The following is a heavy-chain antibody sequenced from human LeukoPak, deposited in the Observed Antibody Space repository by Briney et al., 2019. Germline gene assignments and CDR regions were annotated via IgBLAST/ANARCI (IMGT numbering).Heavy chain of an antibody. D-gene: IGHD6-13*01. Sequence: GGSLRLSCAASGFTFSSYWMTWVRQAPGKGLEWVGNIKGDGSEKYYVDSVKGRFTISRDNAKNSLYLQMNSLRAEDTAVYYCARHAAAGKREHFDYWGQGTLVTVSS. CDR2: IKGDGSEK. V-gene: IGHV3-7*01. J-gene: IGHJ4*02. CDR3: ARHAAAGKREHFDY. CDR1: GFTFSSYW.